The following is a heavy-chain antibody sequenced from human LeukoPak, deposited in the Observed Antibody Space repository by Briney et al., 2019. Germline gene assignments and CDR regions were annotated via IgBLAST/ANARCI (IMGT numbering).Heavy chain of an antibody. CDR2: TYYRSKWYN. CDR1: GDSVSSNTAV. CDR3: ARGDQAFDY. Sequence: SQTLSLTCAISGDSVSSNTAVWNWIRQSPSRGLEWLGRTYYRSKWYNNYAVSVKSRIIINPDTSENQFSLQLNSMTPEDTAVYYCARGDQAFDYWGQGTLVTVSS. D-gene: IGHD2-2*01. J-gene: IGHJ4*02. V-gene: IGHV6-1*01.